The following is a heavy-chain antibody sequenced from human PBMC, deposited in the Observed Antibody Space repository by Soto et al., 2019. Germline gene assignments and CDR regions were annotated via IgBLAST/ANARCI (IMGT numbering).Heavy chain of an antibody. CDR2: ISSTDAI. D-gene: IGHD6-19*01. CDR3: VRDSAWAFDY. CDR1: GFIFSTYS. V-gene: IGHV3-48*02. Sequence: EVQLVESGGGLVQPGGSLRLSCEVSGFIFSTYSMNWVRQAPGKGLEFVSYISSTDAIFYADSVKGRFTISRDNAKNSLFLQMTSLRDEDTAVYYCVRDSAWAFDYWGQGTLVTVSS. J-gene: IGHJ4*02.